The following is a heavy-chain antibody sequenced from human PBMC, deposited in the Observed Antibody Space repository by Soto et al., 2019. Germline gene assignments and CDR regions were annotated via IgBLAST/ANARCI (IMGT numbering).Heavy chain of an antibody. CDR1: GYSFTSYW. V-gene: IGHV5-51*01. CDR3: ASTAGVGERYYYGMDV. Sequence: GESLKISCNGSGYSFTSYWIGWVGQMPWKGLEWMGIIYPGDSDTRYSPSFQGQVTISADKSISTAYLQWSSLKASDTAMYYCASTAGVGERYYYGMDVWGQGTTVTVSS. J-gene: IGHJ6*02. D-gene: IGHD6-25*01. CDR2: IYPGDSDT.